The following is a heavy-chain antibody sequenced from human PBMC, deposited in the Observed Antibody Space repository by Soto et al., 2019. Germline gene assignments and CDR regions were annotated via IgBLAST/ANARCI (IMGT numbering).Heavy chain of an antibody. CDR3: ARAGGRYKDGMDV. D-gene: IGHD1-20*01. CDR2: IYHSGST. Sequence: SETLSLTCAVSGGSISSGGYSWSWIRQPPGKGLEWIGYIYHSGSTYYNPSLKSRVTISVDRSKNQFSLKLSSVTAADTAVYYCARAGGRYKDGMDVWGQGTTVTVSS. V-gene: IGHV4-30-2*01. CDR1: GGSISSGGYS. J-gene: IGHJ6*02.